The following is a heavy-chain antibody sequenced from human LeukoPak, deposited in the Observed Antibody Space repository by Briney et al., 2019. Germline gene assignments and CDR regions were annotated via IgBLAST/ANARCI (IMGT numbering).Heavy chain of an antibody. CDR1: GYTFTSYD. D-gene: IGHD1-26*01. V-gene: IGHV1-8*01. CDR2: MNPNSGNT. CDR3: ARANVGAFDY. J-gene: IGHJ4*02. Sequence: ASVKVSCKASGYTFTSYDINWVRQATGQGLEWMGWMNPNSGNTGYAQKFQDRVTMTRNTSISTAYMELSSLRSDDTAVYYCARANVGAFDYWGQGTLVTVSS.